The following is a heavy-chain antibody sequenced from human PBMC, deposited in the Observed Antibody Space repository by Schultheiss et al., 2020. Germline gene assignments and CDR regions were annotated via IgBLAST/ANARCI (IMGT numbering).Heavy chain of an antibody. D-gene: IGHD2-21*02. CDR3: ARDGASDGDYDYYYGMDV. V-gene: IGHV4-34*01. J-gene: IGHJ6*02. Sequence: SETLSLTCAVYGGSFSGYYWSWIRQPPGKGLEWIGSIYYSGSTYYNPSLKSRVTISVDTSKNQLSLKLSSVTAADTAVYYCARDGASDGDYDYYYGMDVWGQGTTVTVSS. CDR2: IYYSGST. CDR1: GGSFSGYY.